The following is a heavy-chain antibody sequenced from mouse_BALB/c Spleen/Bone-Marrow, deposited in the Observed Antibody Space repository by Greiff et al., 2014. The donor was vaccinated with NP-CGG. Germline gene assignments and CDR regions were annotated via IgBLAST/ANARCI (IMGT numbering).Heavy chain of an antibody. CDR2: INPGTGGT. J-gene: IGHJ3*01. V-gene: IGHV1-54*01. CDR1: GYAFTYYL. CDR3: ARRPWFAY. Sequence: LVESGAEQVRPGTSVKVSCKAAGYAFTYYLIDWIKQRPGQRPGQGLEWIGVINPGTGGTNYNEKFKDRATLTADNSSSTAYMQLSSLTSDDSAVYFCARRPWFAYWGQGTLVTVSA.